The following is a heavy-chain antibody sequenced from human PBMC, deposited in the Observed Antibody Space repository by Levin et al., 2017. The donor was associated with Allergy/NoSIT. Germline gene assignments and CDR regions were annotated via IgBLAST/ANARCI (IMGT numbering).Heavy chain of an antibody. J-gene: IGHJ5*02. CDR1: GGSISSGGYY. Sequence: SETLSLTCTVSGGSISSGGYYWSWIRQHPGKGLEWIGYIYYSGSTYYNPSLKSRVTISVDTSKNQFSLKLSSVTAADTAVYYCAREFHFCSSTSCYGFWFDPWGQGTLVTVSS. V-gene: IGHV4-31*03. D-gene: IGHD2-2*01. CDR3: AREFHFCSSTSCYGFWFDP. CDR2: IYYSGST.